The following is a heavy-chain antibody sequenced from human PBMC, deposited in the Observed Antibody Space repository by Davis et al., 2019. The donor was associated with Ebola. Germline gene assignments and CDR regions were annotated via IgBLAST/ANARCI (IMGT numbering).Heavy chain of an antibody. Sequence: PGGSLRLSCAASGFTFSSYGMHWVRQAPGKGLEWVAVISYDGSNKYYADSVKGRFTISRDNSKNTLYLQMNSLRAEDTAVYYCAREGRDGFAPLFDTQPSFDYWGQGTLVTVSS. CDR3: AREGRDGFAPLFDTQPSFDY. CDR1: GFTFSSYG. CDR2: ISYDGSNK. D-gene: IGHD5-24*01. J-gene: IGHJ4*02. V-gene: IGHV3-30*03.